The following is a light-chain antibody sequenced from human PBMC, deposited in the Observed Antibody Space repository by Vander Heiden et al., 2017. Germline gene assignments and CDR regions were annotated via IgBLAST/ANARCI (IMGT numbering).Light chain of an antibody. Sequence: DIEMTQSPSSLSASVGDRVTITCQASQDISNYLNWYQQKPGKAPKLLIYDASNLETGVPSRFSGSGSGTDFTFTISSLQPEDFATYYCQQDDNLRITFGQGTKVEIK. CDR3: QQDDNLRIT. CDR1: QDISNY. V-gene: IGKV1-33*01. CDR2: DAS. J-gene: IGKJ1*01.